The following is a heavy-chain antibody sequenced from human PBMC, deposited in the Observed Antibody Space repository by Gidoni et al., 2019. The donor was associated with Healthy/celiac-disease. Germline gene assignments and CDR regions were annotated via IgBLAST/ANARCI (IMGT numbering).Heavy chain of an antibody. CDR2: IRWNSGSI. CDR3: AKDMGTMIVVVTIDY. D-gene: IGHD3-22*01. Sequence: EVQLVESGGGLVQPGRSLRLSCAASGFTFDDYAMHWVRQAPGKGLEWVSGIRWNSGSIGYADSVKGRFTISRDNAKNSLYLQMNSLRAEDTALYYCAKDMGTMIVVVTIDYWGQGTLVTVSS. J-gene: IGHJ4*02. CDR1: GFTFDDYA. V-gene: IGHV3-9*01.